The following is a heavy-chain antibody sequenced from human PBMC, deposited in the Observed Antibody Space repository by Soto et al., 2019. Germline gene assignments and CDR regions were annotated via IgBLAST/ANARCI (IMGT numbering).Heavy chain of an antibody. CDR3: ARGGRGLRGAFDV. J-gene: IGHJ3*01. CDR1: GFTFSSFA. D-gene: IGHD3-16*01. V-gene: IGHV3-30*04. CDR2: ISFNGLSQ. Sequence: QEILVESGGGVVQSGTSLRLSCAASGFTFSSFAMHWVRQAPGKGLEWVSVISFNGLSQFYADSVRGRVTVSRDNSKNTLYLQLDSLRHDDTAVYSCARGGRGLRGAFDVWGQGTEVSVS.